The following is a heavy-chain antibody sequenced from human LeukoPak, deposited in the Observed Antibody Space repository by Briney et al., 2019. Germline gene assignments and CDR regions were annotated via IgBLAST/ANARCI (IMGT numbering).Heavy chain of an antibody. CDR2: ISGSGGST. V-gene: IGHV3-23*01. Sequence: GGSLRLSCAASGSSFRNYVMSWVRQAPGKGLEWVSSISGSGGSTFYADSVKGQFTISRDNSKNTLFLQMNSLRAEDTAVYYCARWSPQSYGKYYLDSWGQGTLVTVSS. CDR3: ARWSPQSYGKYYLDS. J-gene: IGHJ4*02. D-gene: IGHD1-26*01. CDR1: GSSFRNYV.